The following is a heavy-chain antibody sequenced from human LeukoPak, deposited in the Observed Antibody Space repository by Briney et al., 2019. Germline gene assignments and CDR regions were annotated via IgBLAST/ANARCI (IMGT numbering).Heavy chain of an antibody. CDR1: GFTFSSYS. D-gene: IGHD3-10*01. Sequence: GGSLRLSCAASGFTFSSYSMNWVRQAPGKGLEWVSSISSSSSYIYYADSVKGRFTISRDNAKNSLYLQMNSLRAEDTAVYYCARVSGGSGSYNYYYYMDVWGKGTTGTVSS. V-gene: IGHV3-21*01. CDR3: ARVSGGSGSYNYYYYMDV. J-gene: IGHJ6*03. CDR2: ISSSSSYI.